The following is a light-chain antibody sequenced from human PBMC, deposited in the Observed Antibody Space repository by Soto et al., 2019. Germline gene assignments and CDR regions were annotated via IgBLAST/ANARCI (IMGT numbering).Light chain of an antibody. CDR2: WAS. Sequence: DIVMTQSPDSLAVSLSERATINCKSSQRVLYSSNNKNYLAWYQQKPGQPPKLLIYWASTRESGVPDRFSGSGSGTDFTLTISSLQAEDVAVYYCQQYYSTPTWTFGQGTKVDIK. J-gene: IGKJ1*01. CDR3: QQYYSTPTWT. CDR1: QRVLYSSNNKNY. V-gene: IGKV4-1*01.